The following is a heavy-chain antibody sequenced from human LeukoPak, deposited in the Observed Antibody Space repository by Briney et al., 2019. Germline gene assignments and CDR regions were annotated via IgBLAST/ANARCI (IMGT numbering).Heavy chain of an antibody. V-gene: IGHV4-4*02. D-gene: IGHD3-3*01. J-gene: IGHJ4*02. CDR2: IYHGGST. Sequence: SETLSLTCAVSGGSISSSNWWSWVRQPPGKGLEWIGEIYHGGSTNYNPSLKSRVTISVDTSKNQFSLKLSSVTAADTAVYYCARGPRGYELYYWGQGTLVTVSS. CDR3: ARGPRGYELYY. CDR1: GGSISSSNW.